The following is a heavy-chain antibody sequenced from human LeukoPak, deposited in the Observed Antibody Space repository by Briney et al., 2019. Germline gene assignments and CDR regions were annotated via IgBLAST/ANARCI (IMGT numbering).Heavy chain of an antibody. Sequence: ASVKVSCKASGYTFTSYYMHWVRQAPGQGLEWMGRINPSGGSTSYAQKFQGRVTMTRDTSTSTVYMELCSQRSVDTAVYFCASGATVVPPRFWGRGTVATVPS. CDR3: ASGATVVPPRF. V-gene: IGHV1-46*01. CDR2: INPSGGST. CDR1: GYTFTSYY. J-gene: IGHJ4*02. D-gene: IGHD4-23*01.